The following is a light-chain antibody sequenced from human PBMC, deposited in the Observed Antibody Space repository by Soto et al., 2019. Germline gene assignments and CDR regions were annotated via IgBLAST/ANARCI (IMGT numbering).Light chain of an antibody. Sequence: DIQMTQSPSSLSASVEDRVIITCRASQSISNHLNWYQQKPGKAPKLLIFAASSLQSGVPSRFSGSRSGPDFTLTISSLQPEDFETYYCQQSYSSPPTFGQGTKVEIK. CDR1: QSISNH. CDR3: QQSYSSPPT. J-gene: IGKJ1*01. CDR2: AAS. V-gene: IGKV1-39*01.